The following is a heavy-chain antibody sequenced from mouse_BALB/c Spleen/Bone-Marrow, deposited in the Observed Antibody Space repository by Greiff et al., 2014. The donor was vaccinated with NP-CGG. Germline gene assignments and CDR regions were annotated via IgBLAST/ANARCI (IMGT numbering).Heavy chain of an antibody. CDR3: ARYWDTY. D-gene: IGHD4-1*01. Sequence: QVQLQQSGPELAKPGASVQMSCKASGHTFTTYWMHWVKQRPGQGLEWIGYIDPRTGYTEYYQKFKDKAILTADKSSNTAYMQLRSLTSEDSAVYYCARYWDTYWGQGTQVTVSA. CDR2: IDPRTGYT. V-gene: IGHV1-7*01. CDR1: GHTFTTYW. J-gene: IGHJ3*01.